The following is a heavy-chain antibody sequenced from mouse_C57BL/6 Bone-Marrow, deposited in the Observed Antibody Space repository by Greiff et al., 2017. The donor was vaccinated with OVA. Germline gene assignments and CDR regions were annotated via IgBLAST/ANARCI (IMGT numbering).Heavy chain of an antibody. Sequence: EVQLVESGGGLVQPKGSLKLSCAASGFSFNTYAMNWVRQAPGKGLEWVARIRSKSNNYSTYYADSVKDRFTISRDDTESMLYLQMNNLKTEETAMYYGVRHRNGTFDYWGQGTTLTVSS. J-gene: IGHJ2*01. D-gene: IGHD3-3*01. CDR1: GFSFNTYA. V-gene: IGHV10-1*01. CDR2: IRSKSNNYST. CDR3: VRHRNGTFDY.